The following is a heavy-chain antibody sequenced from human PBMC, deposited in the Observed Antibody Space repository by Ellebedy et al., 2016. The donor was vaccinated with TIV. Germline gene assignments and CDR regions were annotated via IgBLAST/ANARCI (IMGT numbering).Heavy chain of an antibody. CDR1: GYTFTSYG. CDR2: ISAYNGNT. CDR3: ARVTGHSSSQNCFDP. D-gene: IGHD6-19*01. J-gene: IGHJ5*02. Sequence: ASVKVSCKASGYTFTSYGISWVRQAPGQGLEWMGWISAYNGNTKYAQKFQGRVTMTTDTSTSTAYMELRSLRSDDTAVYYCARVTGHSSSQNCFDPWGQGTPVTVSS. V-gene: IGHV1-18*01.